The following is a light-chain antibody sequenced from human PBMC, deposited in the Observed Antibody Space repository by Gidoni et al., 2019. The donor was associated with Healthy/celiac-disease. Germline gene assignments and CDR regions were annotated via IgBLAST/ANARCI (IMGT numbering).Light chain of an antibody. Sequence: IVMTQSTLSLPVTPREPASLSCRSSQSLLHSNGYNYLDWYRQKPGQSPQLLIYLGCNRASGVPDRFSGSGSGTDFTLKISRVEAEDVGVYYCMQALQTPLTFGGGTKVEIK. J-gene: IGKJ4*01. CDR3: MQALQTPLT. CDR1: QSLLHSNGYNY. V-gene: IGKV2-28*01. CDR2: LGC.